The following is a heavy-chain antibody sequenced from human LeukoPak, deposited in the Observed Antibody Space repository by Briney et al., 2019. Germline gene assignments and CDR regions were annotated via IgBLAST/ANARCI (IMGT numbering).Heavy chain of an antibody. CDR1: GGTFSSYA. J-gene: IGHJ4*02. CDR2: IIPIFGTA. CDR3: ARQHCSSTSCQKPFDY. V-gene: IGHV1-69*05. Sequence: SVKVSCKASGGTFSSYAISWVRQAPGQGLEWMGGIIPIFGTANYAQKFQGRVTITTDESTSTAYMELSSLRSEDTAVYYCARQHCSSTSCQKPFDYWGQGTLVTVSS. D-gene: IGHD2-2*01.